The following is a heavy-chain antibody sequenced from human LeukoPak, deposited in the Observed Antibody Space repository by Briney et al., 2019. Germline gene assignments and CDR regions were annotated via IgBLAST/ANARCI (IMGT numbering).Heavy chain of an antibody. D-gene: IGHD2-21*01. CDR2: ISYDGSNK. V-gene: IGHV3-30*04. J-gene: IGHJ4*02. CDR1: GFTFSSYA. Sequence: GGSLRLSCAASGFTFSSYAMHWVRQAPGKGLEWVAVISYDGSNKYYADSVKGRFTISRDNSKNTLYLQMNSLRAEDTAVYYCLSVFGYWGQGTLVTVSS. CDR3: LSVFGY.